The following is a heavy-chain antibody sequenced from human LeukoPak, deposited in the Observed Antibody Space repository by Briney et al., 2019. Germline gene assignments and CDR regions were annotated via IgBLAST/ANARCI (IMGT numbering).Heavy chain of an antibody. CDR3: ARGGWSLDF. V-gene: IGHV4-39*07. J-gene: IGHJ4*02. D-gene: IGHD6-19*01. CDR2: ISDSGNT. CDR1: GASINNSTYY. Sequence: SETLSLTCTVSGASINNSTYYWGWIRQPPGKGLEWIGTISDSGNTYFNPSLRSRVTISVDTSKNQFFLKLTSVTAADTAVYFCARGGWSLDFWGQGTLVTVSS.